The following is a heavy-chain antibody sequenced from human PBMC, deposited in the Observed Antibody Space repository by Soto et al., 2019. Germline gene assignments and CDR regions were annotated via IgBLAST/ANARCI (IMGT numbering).Heavy chain of an antibody. Sequence: QVRLVQSGPEVKKPGASVKVSCKASGYTFTTFGISWVRQAPGQGLEWGGWISSNNGNTKYSQKVQGRVSWHTEPSVSKAYMELRGLTSDDTAVYYCARSAPFDIYAIEHVEFWGQGPLVTVSS. CDR2: ISSNNGNT. D-gene: IGHD3-9*01. V-gene: IGHV1-18*01. CDR3: ARSAPFDIYAIEHVEF. J-gene: IGHJ1*01. CDR1: GYTFTTFG.